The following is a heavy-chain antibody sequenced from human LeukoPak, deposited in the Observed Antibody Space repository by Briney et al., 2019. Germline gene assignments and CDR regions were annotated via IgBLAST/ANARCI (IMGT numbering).Heavy chain of an antibody. CDR1: GGSISSYY. J-gene: IGHJ4*02. D-gene: IGHD4-17*01. V-gene: IGHV4-59*01. CDR2: IYYSGST. Sequence: SETLSLTCTVSGGSISSYYWSWIRQPPGKGLEWIGYIYYSGSTNYNPSLKSRVNISVDTSKNQFSLKLSSVTAADTAVYYCARDEHGDFQGFDYWGRGTRVTVSS. CDR3: ARDEHGDFQGFDY.